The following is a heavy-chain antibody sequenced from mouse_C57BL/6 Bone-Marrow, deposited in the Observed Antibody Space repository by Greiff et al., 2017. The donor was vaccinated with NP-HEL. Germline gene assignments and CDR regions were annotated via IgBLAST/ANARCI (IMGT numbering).Heavy chain of an antibody. CDR1: GFNIKDDY. CDR3: TTFDYDGGWFAY. D-gene: IGHD2-4*01. J-gene: IGHJ3*01. Sequence: EVQLQQSGAELVRPGASVKLSCTASGFNIKDDYMHWVKQRPEPGLEWIGWIDPENGDTEYASKFQGKATITADTSSNTAYLQLSSLTSEDTAVYYCTTFDYDGGWFAYWGQGTLVTVSA. CDR2: IDPENGDT. V-gene: IGHV14-4*01.